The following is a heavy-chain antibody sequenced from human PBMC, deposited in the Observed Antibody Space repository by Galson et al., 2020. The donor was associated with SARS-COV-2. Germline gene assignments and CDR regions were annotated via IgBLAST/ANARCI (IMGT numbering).Heavy chain of an antibody. D-gene: IGHD3-3*01. J-gene: IGHJ5*02. V-gene: IGHV4-39*07. Sequence: SETLSLTCTVSGGSISSSSYYWGWIRQPPGKGLEWIGSIYYSGSTYYNPSLKSRVTISVDTSKNQFSLKLSSVTAADTAVYYCARDIGITICGVATQGWFDPWGQGTLVTVSS. CDR3: ARDIGITICGVATQGWFDP. CDR2: IYYSGST. CDR1: GGSISSSSYY.